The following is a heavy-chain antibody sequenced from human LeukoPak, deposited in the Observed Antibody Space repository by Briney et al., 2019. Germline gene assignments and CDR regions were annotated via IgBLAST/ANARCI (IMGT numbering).Heavy chain of an antibody. V-gene: IGHV1-8*03. CDR3: ARVPLGLGTYYFDY. CDR1: GYTFTSYD. J-gene: IGHJ4*02. CDR2: MNPNSGNT. D-gene: IGHD3/OR15-3a*01. Sequence: ASVKVSCKASGYTFTSYDINWVRQATGQGLEWMGWMNPNSGNTGYAQKFQGRVTITRNTSISTAYMELSSLRSEDTAVYYCARVPLGLGTYYFDYWGQGTLVTVSS.